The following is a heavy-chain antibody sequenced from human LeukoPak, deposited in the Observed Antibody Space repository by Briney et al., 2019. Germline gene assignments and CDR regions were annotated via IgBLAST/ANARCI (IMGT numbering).Heavy chain of an antibody. CDR2: ISGSGGST. CDR3: AKLDVETGRGYQGAFDI. J-gene: IGHJ3*02. Sequence: GGSLRLSCAASGFTFSSYAMSWVRQAPGKGLEWVSAISGSGGSTYYADSVKGRFTISRDNSKNTLYLQMNSLRAEDTAAYYCAKLDVETGRGYQGAFDIWGQGTMVTVSS. D-gene: IGHD5-24*01. CDR1: GFTFSSYA. V-gene: IGHV3-23*01.